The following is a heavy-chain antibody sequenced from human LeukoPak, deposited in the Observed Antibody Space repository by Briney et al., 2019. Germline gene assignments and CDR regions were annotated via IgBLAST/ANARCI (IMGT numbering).Heavy chain of an antibody. CDR3: AKDIRDYDFWSGYFDY. Sequence: PGGSLRLSCAASGFTFDDYAVHWVRQAPGKGLEWVSLISGDGGSTYYADSVKGRFTISRDNSKNSLYLQMNSLRTEDTALYYCAKDIRDYDFWSGYFDYWGQGTLVTVSS. V-gene: IGHV3-43*02. D-gene: IGHD3-3*01. CDR1: GFTFDDYA. J-gene: IGHJ4*02. CDR2: ISGDGGST.